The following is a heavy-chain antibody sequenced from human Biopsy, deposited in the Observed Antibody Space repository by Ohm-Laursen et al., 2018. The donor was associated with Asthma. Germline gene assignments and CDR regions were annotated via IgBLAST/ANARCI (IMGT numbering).Heavy chain of an antibody. V-gene: IGHV1-69*01. Sequence: SSVKVSCKAHGDILSSFGIKWVRKAPGQGLEWMGGVIPIYGTTHNAQKFQDRVTITADESTSTAYMGLTSLRKEDTAVYYCARGGYCGERRPHNGLDVWGQGAAVTVPS. CDR3: ARGGYCGERRPHNGLDV. D-gene: IGHD4-17*01. CDR2: VIPIYGTT. J-gene: IGHJ6*02. CDR1: GDILSSFG.